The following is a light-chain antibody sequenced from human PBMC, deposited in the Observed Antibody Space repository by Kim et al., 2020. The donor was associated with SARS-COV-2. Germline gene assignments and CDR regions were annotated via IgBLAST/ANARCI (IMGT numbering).Light chain of an antibody. Sequence: RATINCKSSQSVLYSTNNKNYLGLYQQKQGRPPKLLIYWASTRESGVPDRFSGSGSGTDFTLTISSLQPEEVSVYYCQQYYSTPYTFGQGTTLEI. CDR1: QSVLYSTNNKNY. CDR3: QQYYSTPYT. CDR2: WAS. V-gene: IGKV4-1*01. J-gene: IGKJ2*01.